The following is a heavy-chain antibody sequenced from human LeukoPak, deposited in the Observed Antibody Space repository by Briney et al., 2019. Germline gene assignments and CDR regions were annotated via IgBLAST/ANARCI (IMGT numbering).Heavy chain of an antibody. J-gene: IGHJ4*02. D-gene: IGHD7-27*01. CDR3: ARDLATGVFIDY. Sequence: GGSLRLSCAASGFTFDDYAMHWVRQAPGKGLEWVSGISWNSGSIGYADSVKGRFTISRDNAKNSLYLQMNSLRAEDTAVYYCARDLATGVFIDYWGQGTLVTVSS. CDR2: ISWNSGSI. CDR1: GFTFDDYA. V-gene: IGHV3-9*01.